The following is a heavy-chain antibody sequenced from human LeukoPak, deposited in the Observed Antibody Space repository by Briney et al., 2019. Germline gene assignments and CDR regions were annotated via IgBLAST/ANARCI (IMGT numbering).Heavy chain of an antibody. J-gene: IGHJ4*02. CDR2: INPSGGST. V-gene: IGHV1-46*01. CDR3: ARDAYYYDSSGYYRNFDY. CDR1: GYTFTSYY. Sequence: ASVKVSCKASGYTFTSYYMHWVRQAPGQGLEWMGIINPSGGSTSYAQKLQDRVTMTTDTSTSTAYMELRSLRSDETAVYYCARDAYYYDSSGYYRNFDYWGQGTLVTVSS. D-gene: IGHD3-22*01.